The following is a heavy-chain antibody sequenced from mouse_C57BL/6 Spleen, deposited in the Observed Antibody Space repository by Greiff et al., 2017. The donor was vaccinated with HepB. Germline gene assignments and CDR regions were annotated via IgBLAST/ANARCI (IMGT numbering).Heavy chain of an antibody. V-gene: IGHV1-53*01. D-gene: IGHD2-5*01. J-gene: IGHJ4*01. CDR3: ARYEGDSNYVYAMDY. Sequence: VQLQQPGTELVKPGASVKLSCKASGYTFTSYWMHWVKQRPGQGLEWIGNINPSNGGTNYNEKFKSKATLTVDKASSTAYMQLSSLTSEDSAVYYCARYEGDSNYVYAMDYWGQGTSVTVSS. CDR1: GYTFTSYW. CDR2: INPSNGGT.